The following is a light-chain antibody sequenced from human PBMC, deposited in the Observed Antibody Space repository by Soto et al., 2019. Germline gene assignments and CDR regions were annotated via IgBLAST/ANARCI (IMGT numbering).Light chain of an antibody. Sequence: QSALTQPPSVSGSPGQSVTISCTGTSSDVGSYNRVSWYQQPPGTAPKLMIYDVSNRPSGVPDRFSGSKSGNTASLTISGLKYEDEADYYCSSYTSSNTYVFGTGTKVXVL. CDR2: DVS. V-gene: IGLV2-18*02. CDR3: SSYTSSNTYV. CDR1: SSDVGSYNR. J-gene: IGLJ1*01.